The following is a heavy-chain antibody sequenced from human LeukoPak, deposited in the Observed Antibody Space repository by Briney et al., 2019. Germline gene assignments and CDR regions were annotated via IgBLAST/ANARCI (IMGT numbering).Heavy chain of an antibody. Sequence: PGGSLRLSCAASGFTFSNYAMSWVRQAPGQGLEWVAVISYDGSNKYYADSVKGRFTISRDNSKNTLYLQMNSLRAEDTAVYYCAKESSYYYDSSGYYPYAFDIWGQGTMVTVSS. CDR2: ISYDGSNK. J-gene: IGHJ3*02. V-gene: IGHV3-30*18. CDR1: GFTFSNYA. D-gene: IGHD3-22*01. CDR3: AKESSYYYDSSGYYPYAFDI.